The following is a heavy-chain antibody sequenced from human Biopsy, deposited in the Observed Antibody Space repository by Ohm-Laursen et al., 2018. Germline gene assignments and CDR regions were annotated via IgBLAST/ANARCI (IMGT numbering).Heavy chain of an antibody. CDR2: VYYTGST. D-gene: IGHD3-22*01. Sequence: PSQTLSLTCTVSGDPISSYYWSWIRQPPGKGLQWIGYVYYTGSTDYNPSLQSRVTISVDTSKNHFSLRLRSVTPADTAIYYCARDRGYYSDRTVPGYFDLWGRGTLDTVSS. V-gene: IGHV4-59*01. J-gene: IGHJ2*01. CDR1: GDPISSYY. CDR3: ARDRGYYSDRTVPGYFDL.